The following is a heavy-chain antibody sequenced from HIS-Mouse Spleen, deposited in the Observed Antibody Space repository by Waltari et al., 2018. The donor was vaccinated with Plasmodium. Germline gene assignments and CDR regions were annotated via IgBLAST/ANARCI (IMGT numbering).Heavy chain of an antibody. CDR3: ARVGAKYFQH. V-gene: IGHV1-2*02. CDR1: GYTFTGYY. CDR2: INPKRGGT. J-gene: IGHJ1*01. Sequence: QVQLVQSGAEVKKPGASVKVSCKASGYTFTGYYMHWVRQAPGQGLEWRGWINPKRGGTNYAKKFQGRVTMTRDTSISTAYMELSRLRSDDTAVYYCARVGAKYFQHWGQGTLVTVSS. D-gene: IGHD3-3*01.